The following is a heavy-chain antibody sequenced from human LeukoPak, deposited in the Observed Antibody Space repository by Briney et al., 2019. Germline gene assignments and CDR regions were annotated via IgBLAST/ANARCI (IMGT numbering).Heavy chain of an antibody. CDR3: ARGPFWSGYYWVLVG. CDR1: GYTFTGYY. D-gene: IGHD3-3*01. J-gene: IGHJ4*02. V-gene: IGHV1-2*02. CDR2: INPNSGGT. Sequence: EASVKVSCKASGYTFTGYYMHWVRQAPGQGLEWMGWINPNSGGTNYAQKFQGRVTMTRDTSISTAYMELSRLRSDDTAVYYCARGPFWSGYYWVLVGWGQGTLVTVSS.